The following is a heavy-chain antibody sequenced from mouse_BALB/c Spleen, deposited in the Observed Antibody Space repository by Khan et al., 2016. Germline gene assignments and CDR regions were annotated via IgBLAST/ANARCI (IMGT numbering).Heavy chain of an antibody. CDR1: GYTFSSYW. J-gene: IGHJ3*01. Sequence: QVQLKESGAELMKPGASVKISCKATGYTFSSYWREWVKQRPGHGLEWIGEILPGRGRTNYNEKLKGKATFNADTSYNTDYMQLTTLTTEDSAVYYCARGVRQCPWFAYWGQGTLVTVAA. V-gene: IGHV1-9*01. CDR2: ILPGRGRT. CDR3: ARGVRQCPWFAY. D-gene: IGHD6-1*01.